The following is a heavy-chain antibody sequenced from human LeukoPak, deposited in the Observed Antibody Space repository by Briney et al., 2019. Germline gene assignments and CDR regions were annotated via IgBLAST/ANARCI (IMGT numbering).Heavy chain of an antibody. D-gene: IGHD2-2*02. J-gene: IGHJ6*02. CDR1: GYTFTGYY. V-gene: IGHV1-2*02. CDR3: ARAGCSSTSCYSVDYYYGMDV. CDR2: ITPNSGGT. Sequence: ASVKVSCKASGYTFTGYYMHWVRQAPGQGPEWMGWITPNSGGTNYAQKLQGRVTMTTDTSTSTAYMGLRSLRSDDTAVYYCARAGCSSTSCYSVDYYYGMDVWGQGTTVTVSS.